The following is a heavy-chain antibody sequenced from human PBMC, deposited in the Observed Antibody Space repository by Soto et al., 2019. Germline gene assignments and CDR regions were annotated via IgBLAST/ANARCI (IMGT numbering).Heavy chain of an antibody. CDR2: ISGSGDNT. D-gene: IGHD3-3*01. V-gene: IGHV3-23*01. Sequence: EVQLLESGGGLVQPGGSLRLSCAASGFTFSSYALNWVRQAPGMGLEWVSVISGSGDNTYYADSVKGRFTISRDNSKNTLYLQMNSLRAEDTAVYYCAKDLGTDDFWSAYYTYYYMDVWGKGTTVTVSS. CDR3: AKDLGTDDFWSAYYTYYYMDV. J-gene: IGHJ6*03. CDR1: GFTFSSYA.